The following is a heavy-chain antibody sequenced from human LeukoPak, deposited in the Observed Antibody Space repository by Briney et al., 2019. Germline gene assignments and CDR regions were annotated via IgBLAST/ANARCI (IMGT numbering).Heavy chain of an antibody. V-gene: IGHV3-30*18. J-gene: IGHJ6*02. Sequence: GGSLRLSCAASGSTFSSYGMHWVRQAPDKGLEWVAVISYDGSNKYYADSVKGRFTISRDNSKNTLYLQMNSLRAEDTAVYYCAKDQGDYDFWSGYYNYYYYGMDVWGQGTTVTVSS. CDR1: GSTFSSYG. CDR3: AKDQGDYDFWSGYYNYYYYGMDV. CDR2: ISYDGSNK. D-gene: IGHD3-3*01.